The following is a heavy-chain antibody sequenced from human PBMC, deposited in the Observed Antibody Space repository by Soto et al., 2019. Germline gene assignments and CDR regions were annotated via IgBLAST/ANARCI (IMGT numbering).Heavy chain of an antibody. CDR3: AGSGYFHHRGMDV. CDR1: GGSISSGGYS. J-gene: IGHJ6*02. D-gene: IGHD3-22*01. CDR2: IYHSGST. Sequence: QLQLQESGSGLVKPSQTLSLTCAVSGGSISSGGYSWSWIRQPPGKGLEWIGYIYHSGSTYYNPYPKTRVTISVDRSKNQFSLKLSSVTAADAAVYDCAGSGYFHHRGMDVWGRGTTVTFSS. V-gene: IGHV4-30-2*02.